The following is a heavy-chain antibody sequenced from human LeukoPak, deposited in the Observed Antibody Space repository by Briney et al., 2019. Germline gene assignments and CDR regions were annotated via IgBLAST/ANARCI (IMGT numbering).Heavy chain of an antibody. CDR2: ISYDGSNK. Sequence: PGRSLRLSCAASGFTFSSYAMHWVRQAPGKGLEWVAVISYDGSNKYYADSVKGRFTISRDNSKNTLYLQMNSLRAEDTAVYYCARESAPFSGFDLWGQGTLVTVSS. CDR1: GFTFSSYA. V-gene: IGHV3-30-3*01. J-gene: IGHJ5*02. CDR3: ARESAPFSGFDL. D-gene: IGHD2-15*01.